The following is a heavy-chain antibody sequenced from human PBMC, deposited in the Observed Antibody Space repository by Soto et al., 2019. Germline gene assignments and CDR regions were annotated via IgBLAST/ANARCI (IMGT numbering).Heavy chain of an antibody. CDR1: GGSISSGGYY. J-gene: IGHJ5*02. D-gene: IGHD1-20*01. CDR3: ARVGGINWFDP. CDR2: IYYSGST. Sequence: QVQLQESGPGLVKPSQTLSLTCTVSGGSISSGGYYWSWISQHPGKGLEWIGYIYYSGSTYYKPSVRSRATISVDTSKNLFSLKLSSVTAADTAVYYCARVGGINWFDPWGQGTLVTVSS. V-gene: IGHV4-31*03.